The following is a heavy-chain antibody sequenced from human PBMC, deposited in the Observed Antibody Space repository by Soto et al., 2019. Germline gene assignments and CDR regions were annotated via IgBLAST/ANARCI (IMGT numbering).Heavy chain of an antibody. CDR1: GGSFSGYY. D-gene: IGHD3-9*01. CDR2: INHSGST. Sequence: SETLSLTCAVYGGSFSGYYWSWIRQPPGKGLEWIGEINHSGSTNYNPSLKSRVTISVDTSKNQFSLKLSSVTAADTAVYYCARALDYPLRYLDWPKGKYNWFDPWGQGTLVTVSS. J-gene: IGHJ5*02. V-gene: IGHV4-34*01. CDR3: ARALDYPLRYLDWPKGKYNWFDP.